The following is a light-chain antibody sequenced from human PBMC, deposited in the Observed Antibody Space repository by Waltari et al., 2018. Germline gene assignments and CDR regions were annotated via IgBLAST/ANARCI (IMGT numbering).Light chain of an antibody. J-gene: IGLJ3*02. CDR3: AAWDDILSGVNWV. Sequence: QSVLTQPPSASGTPGQRVTISCSGSSSNIGSNYVYWYQQLPGTAPKLLIYRNNQRPSGVPDRFSGSKSGTSASLAISGLRSEDEADYYCAAWDDILSGVNWVFGGGTKLTVL. V-gene: IGLV1-47*01. CDR1: SSNIGSNY. CDR2: RNN.